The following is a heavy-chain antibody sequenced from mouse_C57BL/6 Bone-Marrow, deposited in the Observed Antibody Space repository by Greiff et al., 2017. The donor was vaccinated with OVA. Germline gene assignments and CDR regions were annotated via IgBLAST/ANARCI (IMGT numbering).Heavy chain of an antibody. D-gene: IGHD1-1*02. V-gene: IGHV1-81*01. CDR1: GYTFTSYG. Sequence: QVQLKQSGAELARPGASVKLSCKASGYTFTSYGIRWVKQSTGQGLEWIGEIYPRGGTTYYTEKFKGKATLTADNSYSTAYMELRSLTSEDSAGYVCARDGGGIGVWDGGDWGTGTTVTVSS. CDR2: IYPRGGTT. J-gene: IGHJ1*03. CDR3: ARDGGGIGVWDGGD.